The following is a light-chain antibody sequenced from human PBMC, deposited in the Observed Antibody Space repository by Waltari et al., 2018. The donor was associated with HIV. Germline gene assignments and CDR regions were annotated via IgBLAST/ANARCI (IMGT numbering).Light chain of an antibody. V-gene: IGLV2-23*02. CDR1: SSDIGSYNL. Sequence: QSALTQPASVSGSPGQSITISCTGTSSDIGSYNLVSWYQQHPGKAPKLMIYEVSKRPSGVSKRFSGSKAGNTASLTISGLQAEDEAEYYCCSYAGSRTFVVFGGGTKLTVL. CDR2: EVS. J-gene: IGLJ2*01. CDR3: CSYAGSRTFVV.